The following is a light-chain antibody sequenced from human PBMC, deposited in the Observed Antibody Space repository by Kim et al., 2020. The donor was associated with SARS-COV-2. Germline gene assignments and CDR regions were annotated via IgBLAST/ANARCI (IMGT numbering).Light chain of an antibody. V-gene: IGLV1-40*01. CDR1: SSNIGAGFD. Sequence: GPRRTISCIGRSSNIGAGFDVHWYHHLPGTAPKLLIYGNCNRPSGVPDRFSGSKSGTSASLAITGLQAEDEADYYCQSYDNSLYAIFGGGTQLTVL. J-gene: IGLJ2*01. CDR2: GNC. CDR3: QSYDNSLYAI.